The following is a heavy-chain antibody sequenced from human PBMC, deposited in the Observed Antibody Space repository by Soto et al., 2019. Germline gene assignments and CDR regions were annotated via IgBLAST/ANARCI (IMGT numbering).Heavy chain of an antibody. D-gene: IGHD2-21*01. CDR2: SIPIQGRA. CDR1: GGSFISYI. J-gene: IGHJ6*03. V-gene: IGHV1-69*02. Sequence: QVQLVPSGAEVRKPGSSVKVSCEASGGSFISYIFTWVRQAPGQGLEWMGRSIPIQGRADYALKFQDRVTITADRSTQTVYMELRSLRPEDTALYYCAKSLGFVDHAYMDVWGKGTTVTVSS. CDR3: AKSLGFVDHAYMDV.